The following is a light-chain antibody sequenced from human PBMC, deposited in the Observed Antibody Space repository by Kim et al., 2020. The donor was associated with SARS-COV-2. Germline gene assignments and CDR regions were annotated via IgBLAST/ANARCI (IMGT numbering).Light chain of an antibody. CDR1: SLRSYY. CDR3: NSRDSSGNHLRV. V-gene: IGLV3-19*01. Sequence: SSELTQDPAVSVALGQTVRITCQGDSLRSYYASWYQQKPGQAPVLVIYGKNNRPSWIPDRFSGSSSGNTASLTITGAQAEDEADYYCNSRDSSGNHLRVFGGGTQLTVL. CDR2: GKN. J-gene: IGLJ2*01.